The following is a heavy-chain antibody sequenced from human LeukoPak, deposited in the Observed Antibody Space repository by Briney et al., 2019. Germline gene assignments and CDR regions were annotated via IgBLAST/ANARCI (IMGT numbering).Heavy chain of an antibody. CDR1: GFTFSSYW. J-gene: IGHJ5*02. V-gene: IGHV3-7*01. Sequence: GGSLRLSCATSGFTFSSYWMSWVRQAPGKGLEWVANIHQDGSEKYYVDSVKGRFTISRDNAKKSLYLQMNSLRAEDTAVYYCARSGYYEDWFDPWGQGTLVTVSS. CDR2: IHQDGSEK. CDR3: ARSGYYEDWFDP. D-gene: IGHD3-22*01.